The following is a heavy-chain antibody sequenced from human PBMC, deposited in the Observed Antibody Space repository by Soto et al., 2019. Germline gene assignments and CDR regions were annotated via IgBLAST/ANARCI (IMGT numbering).Heavy chain of an antibody. CDR1: GFTFSSYS. J-gene: IGHJ4*02. V-gene: IGHV3-21*04. Sequence: GGSLRLSCAASGFTFSSYSMNWVRQAPGKGLEWVSSISSSSSYIYYADSVKGRFTISRDNAKNSLYLQMNSLTVEDTAVYYCAKESWANPDSWGQGTLVTVSS. CDR2: ISSSSSYI. D-gene: IGHD6-13*01. CDR3: AKESWANPDS.